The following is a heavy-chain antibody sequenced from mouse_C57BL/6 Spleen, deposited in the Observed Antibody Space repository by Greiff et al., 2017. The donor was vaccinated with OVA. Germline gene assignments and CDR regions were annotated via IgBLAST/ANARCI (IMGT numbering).Heavy chain of an antibody. Sequence: QVQLQQSGAELVRPGASVTLSCKASGYTFTDYEMHWVKQTPVHGLDWIGAIDPETGGTAYNQKFKGKAILTADKSSSTAYMELRSLTSEDSAVYYCTRDSNWYFDVWGAGTTVTVSS. CDR1: GYTFTDYE. J-gene: IGHJ1*01. V-gene: IGHV1-15*01. D-gene: IGHD2-5*01. CDR3: TRDSNWYFDV. CDR2: IDPETGGT.